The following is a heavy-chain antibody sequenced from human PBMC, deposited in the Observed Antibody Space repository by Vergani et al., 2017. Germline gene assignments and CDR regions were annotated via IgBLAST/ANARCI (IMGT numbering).Heavy chain of an antibody. CDR1: GYTFSNYY. CDR2: INPSGGHT. D-gene: IGHD3-9*01. Sequence: QVQVVQSEAEVKKSGASVKVSCKTSGYTFSNYYMHWVRQAPGQGLEWMGIINPSGGHTNYAQKFQGRVTMTRDTSTSTVYMELSSLRSEDTAIYYCARGDYGILTGYQYWGQGTLVTVSA. CDR3: ARGDYGILTGYQY. J-gene: IGHJ4*02. V-gene: IGHV1-46*03.